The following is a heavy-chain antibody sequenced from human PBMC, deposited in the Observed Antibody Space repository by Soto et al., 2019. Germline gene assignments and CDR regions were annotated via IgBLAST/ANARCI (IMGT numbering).Heavy chain of an antibody. CDR1: GYSFANYW. Sequence: GESLKISCQGSGYSFANYWIAWVRQMPGKGLEWVGGIYPGDSDTRHSPSCRGQVTISADKSISHVYLQWSSLKASDTAMYYCARNRLRQYYDGMDVWGQGTTVTVSS. D-gene: IGHD3-16*01. CDR2: IYPGDSDT. J-gene: IGHJ6*02. V-gene: IGHV5-51*01. CDR3: ARNRLRQYYDGMDV.